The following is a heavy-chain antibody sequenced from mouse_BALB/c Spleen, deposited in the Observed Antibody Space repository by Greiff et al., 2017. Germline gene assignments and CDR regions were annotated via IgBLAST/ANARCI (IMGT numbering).Heavy chain of an antibody. CDR2: IYPGSGGT. J-gene: IGHJ4*01. D-gene: IGHD1-1*01. Sequence: QVQLQQSGAELVRPGTSVKVSCKASGYAFTNYLIEWVKQRPGQGLEWIGVIYPGSGGTNYNEKFKGKATLTADKSSSTAYMQLSGLTSDVSEVYICTISRGVAYVSTHGGDCAMDYWGQGTSVTVSS. CDR1: GYAFTNYL. V-gene: IGHV1-54*01. CDR3: TISRGVAYVSTHGGDCAMDY.